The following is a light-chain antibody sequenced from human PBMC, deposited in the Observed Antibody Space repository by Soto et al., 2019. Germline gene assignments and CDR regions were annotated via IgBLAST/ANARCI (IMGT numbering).Light chain of an antibody. CDR2: AAS. Sequence: HLSETDSSWSASLGDRVLITCRASQSISSWLAWYQQKPGKAPKLLISAASTLQSGVPSRFSGSGSETEFTLTITSLQPEDSATYYCQQRNSYPRTFGQGTKVDIK. CDR1: QSISSW. V-gene: IGKV1-12*01. CDR3: QQRNSYPRT. J-gene: IGKJ1*01.